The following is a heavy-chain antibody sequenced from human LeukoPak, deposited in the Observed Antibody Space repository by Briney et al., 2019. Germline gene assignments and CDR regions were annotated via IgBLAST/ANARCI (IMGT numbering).Heavy chain of an antibody. CDR3: ASLDYFDSSDYGDY. CDR2: ISGSGGST. D-gene: IGHD3-22*01. J-gene: IGHJ4*02. CDR1: GFTFNSYA. V-gene: IGHV3-23*01. Sequence: SGGSLRLSCAASGFTFNSYAMSWVRQAPGKGLEWVSAISGSGGSTYYTDSVTGRFTISRDNSKNTLYLQMNSLRAEGTALYYCASLDYFDSSDYGDYWGQGTLVTVSS.